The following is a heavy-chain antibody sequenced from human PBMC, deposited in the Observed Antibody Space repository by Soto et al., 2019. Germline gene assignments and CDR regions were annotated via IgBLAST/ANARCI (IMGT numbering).Heavy chain of an antibody. CDR2: IDWDDDK. CDR1: GFSLSTSGMC. D-gene: IGHD6-19*01. CDR3: ARISPRAVAGPYYFDY. J-gene: IGHJ4*02. V-gene: IGHV2-70*11. Sequence: SGPTLVNPTQTLTLTCTFSGFSLSTSGMCVSWIRQPPGKALEWLARIDWDDDKYYSTSLKTRLTISKDTSKNQVVLTMTNMDPVDTATYYCARISPRAVAGPYYFDYWGQGTLVTVSS.